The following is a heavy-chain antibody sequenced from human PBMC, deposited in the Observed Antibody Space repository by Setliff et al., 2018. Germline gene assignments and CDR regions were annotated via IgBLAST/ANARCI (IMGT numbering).Heavy chain of an antibody. D-gene: IGHD2-15*01. V-gene: IGHV4-61*05. CDR2: VYYSGTA. J-gene: IGHJ4*02. Sequence: SETLSLTCTVSGDSISSSRYYWAWIRQPPGKGLEWIGFVYYSGTATYNPSLKSRVTVTVDTSKNQFSLRLNSVTAADTAVYYCARASVVHAIAVGYWGQGTLVTVSS. CDR1: GDSISSSRYY. CDR3: ARASVVHAIAVGY.